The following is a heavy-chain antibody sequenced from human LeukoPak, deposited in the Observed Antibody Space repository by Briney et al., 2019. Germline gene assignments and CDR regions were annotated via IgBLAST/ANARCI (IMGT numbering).Heavy chain of an antibody. CDR1: GYSICSAYY. CDR3: ARGFRGDNFDY. Sequence: PSETLSLTCSVSGYSICSAYYWGWIRQPPGKGLEWIGTMYHSGSTNYNPSLKSRVTISVDTSKNQFSLKLSSVTAADTAVYFCARGFRGDNFDYWGQGTLVTVSS. J-gene: IGHJ4*02. V-gene: IGHV4-38-2*02. CDR2: MYHSGST. D-gene: IGHD7-27*01.